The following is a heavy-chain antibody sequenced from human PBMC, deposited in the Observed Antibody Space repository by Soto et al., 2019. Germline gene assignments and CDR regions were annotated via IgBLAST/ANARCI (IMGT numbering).Heavy chain of an antibody. CDR2: ISGSGGST. CDR3: AITSRDYYDSSGYP. J-gene: IGHJ5*02. D-gene: IGHD3-22*01. Sequence: LRLSCVASGFRFSNYAMSWVRQAPGKGLEWVSAISGSGGSTYYADSVKGRFTISRDNSKNTLFLQMNSMRAEDTAVYYCAITSRDYYDSSGYPWGQGTQVTVSS. V-gene: IGHV3-23*01. CDR1: GFRFSNYA.